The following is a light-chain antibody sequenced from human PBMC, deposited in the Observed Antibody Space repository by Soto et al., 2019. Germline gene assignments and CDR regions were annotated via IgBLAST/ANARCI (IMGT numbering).Light chain of an antibody. CDR3: QQFYNWPRT. CDR1: QSVSSN. CDR2: GAS. Sequence: IAITQSPGTLSVSPGERATLSCRSSQSVSSNLAWYQQKPGHAPRLLIYGASTRATGIPASFTGSGSETEFTLTISSLQSEDFAVYYCQQFYNWPRTFGQGTKLEIK. J-gene: IGKJ1*01. V-gene: IGKV3-15*01.